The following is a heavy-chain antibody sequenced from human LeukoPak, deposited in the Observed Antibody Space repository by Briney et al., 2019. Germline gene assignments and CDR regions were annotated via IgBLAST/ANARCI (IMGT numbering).Heavy chain of an antibody. J-gene: IGHJ4*02. D-gene: IGHD1-26*01. CDR1: GGSISSGDYY. CDR2: IYYSGST. Sequence: SETLSLTCTVSGGSISSGDYYWSWIRQPPGKGLEWIGYIYYSGSTYYNPSLKSRVTISVDTSKNQFSLKLSSVTAADTAVYYCARAPLWNGSYYWGQGTLVTVSS. CDR3: ARAPLWNGSYY. V-gene: IGHV4-30-4*08.